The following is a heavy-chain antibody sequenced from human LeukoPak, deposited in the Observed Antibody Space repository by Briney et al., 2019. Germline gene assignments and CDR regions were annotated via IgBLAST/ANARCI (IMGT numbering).Heavy chain of an antibody. CDR3: AKRPAPGMYYFDY. D-gene: IGHD6-13*01. CDR2: MRHDGYNK. V-gene: IGHV3-30*02. J-gene: IGHJ4*02. CDR1: GFTLSSCG. Sequence: PGGSLRLSCAASGFTLSSCGMHWVRQAPGKGLEWVAFMRHDGYNKYYADSVKGRFTISRDDSKNTLYLQMNTLRTEDTAVYYCAKRPAPGMYYFDYWGQGTLVTVSS.